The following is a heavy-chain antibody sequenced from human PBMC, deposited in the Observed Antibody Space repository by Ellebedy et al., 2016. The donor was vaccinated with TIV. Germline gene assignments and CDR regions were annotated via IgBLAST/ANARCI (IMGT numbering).Heavy chain of an antibody. CDR1: GFTVSFNY. CDR2: LYTDGRI. J-gene: IGHJ4*02. V-gene: IGHV3-66*01. D-gene: IGHD5-18*01. Sequence: PGGSLRLSCAASGFTVSFNYMSWVRQAPGKGLEWVSGLYTDGRIYYADSVKGRFTISRDSSRNTLSLQMSNLRVEDTAVYYCATTQTGYSYGEFNYWGQGTLVTVSS. CDR3: ATTQTGYSYGEFNY.